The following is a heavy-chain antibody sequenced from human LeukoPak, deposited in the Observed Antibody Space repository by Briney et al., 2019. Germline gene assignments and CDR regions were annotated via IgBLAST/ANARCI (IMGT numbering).Heavy chain of an antibody. CDR3: ARGAYYDSSGPWFDP. CDR2: INPSGGST. CDR1: GYTFTSYY. J-gene: IGHJ5*02. D-gene: IGHD3-22*01. Sequence: ASVKVSCKASGYTFTSYYMHWVRQAPGQGLEWMGIINPSGGSTSYAQKFQGRVTMTRNTSTSTVYMELSSLRSEDAAVYYCARGAYYDSSGPWFDPWGQGTLVTVSS. V-gene: IGHV1-46*01.